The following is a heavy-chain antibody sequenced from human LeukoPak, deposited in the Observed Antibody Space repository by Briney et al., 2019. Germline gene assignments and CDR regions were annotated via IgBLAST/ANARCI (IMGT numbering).Heavy chain of an antibody. V-gene: IGHV3-48*01. J-gene: IGHJ4*02. CDR2: ISSGGSTI. CDR3: ARDGNSVRDFDS. CDR1: GFSFISYG. D-gene: IGHD5/OR15-5a*01. Sequence: GGSLRLSCTASGFSFISYGMNWVRQAPGKGLEWVSYISSGGSTIYYADSVKGRFTISRDNAKNSLYLQMNSLRAEDTAVYYCARDGNSVRDFDSWGQGTLVTVSS.